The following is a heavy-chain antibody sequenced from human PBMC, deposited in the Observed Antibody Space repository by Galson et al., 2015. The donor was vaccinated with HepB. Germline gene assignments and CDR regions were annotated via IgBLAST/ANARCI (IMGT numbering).Heavy chain of an antibody. Sequence: SLRLSCAASGFTFSSYAMHWVRQAPGKGLEWVAVISYDGSNKYYADSVKGRFTISRDNSKNTLYLQMNSLRAEDTAVYYCARGTHKRSPDAFDIWGQGTMVTVSS. CDR3: ARGTHKRSPDAFDI. CDR1: GFTFSSYA. J-gene: IGHJ3*02. CDR2: ISYDGSNK. D-gene: IGHD1-26*01. V-gene: IGHV3-30-3*01.